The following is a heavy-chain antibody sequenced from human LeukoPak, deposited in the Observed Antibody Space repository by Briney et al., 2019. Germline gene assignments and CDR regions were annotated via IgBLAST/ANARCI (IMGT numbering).Heavy chain of an antibody. CDR1: GYSFTSYW. D-gene: IGHD3-22*01. V-gene: IGHV5-51*01. J-gene: IGHJ5*02. CDR3: ARHRSRIYYDSSGYYRTTKYNWFDP. Sequence: GESLKISCKGSGYSFTSYWIGWVRQMPEKGLEWMGIIYPGDSDTRYSPSFQGQVTISADKSISTAYLQWSSLKASDTAMYYCARHRSRIYYDSSGYYRTTKYNWFDPWGQGTLVTVSS. CDR2: IYPGDSDT.